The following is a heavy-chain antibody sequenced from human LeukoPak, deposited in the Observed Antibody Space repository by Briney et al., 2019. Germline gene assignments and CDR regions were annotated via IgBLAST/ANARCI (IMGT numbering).Heavy chain of an antibody. CDR1: GFTFGSYS. V-gene: IGHV3-48*02. J-gene: IGHJ3*02. CDR2: ISSGSSTI. CDR3: ARENIVVVTAIRDAFDI. D-gene: IGHD2-21*02. Sequence: QPGESLRLSCAASGFTFGSYSMNWVRQAPGKGLEWVSYISSGSSTIYYADSVKGRFTISRDNAKDSLCLQMNSLRDEDTAVYYCARENIVVVTAIRDAFDIWGQGTMVTVSS.